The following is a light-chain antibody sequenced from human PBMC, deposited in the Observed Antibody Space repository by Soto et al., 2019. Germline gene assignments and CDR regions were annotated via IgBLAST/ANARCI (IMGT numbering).Light chain of an antibody. CDR1: QSVSNNY. CDR2: GAS. CDR3: QQRGNRPPWT. J-gene: IGKJ1*01. V-gene: IGKV3D-20*02. Sequence: EIVLTQSPGTLSLSPGERATLSCRASQSVSNNYLAWYQQKPGQAPRLLIYGASNRATGIPDRFSGGGSGTEFTLTISSLQSEDFAVYYCQQRGNRPPWTFGQGTKVDIK.